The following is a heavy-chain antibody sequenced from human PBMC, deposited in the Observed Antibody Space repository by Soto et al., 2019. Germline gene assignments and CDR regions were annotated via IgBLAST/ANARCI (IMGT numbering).Heavy chain of an antibody. D-gene: IGHD6-19*01. Sequence: GASVKVSCKASGYTFTSYGISWVRQAPGQGLEWMGWISAYNGNTNYAQKLQGRVTMTTDTSTSTAYMELRSLRSDDTAVYYCARGQFSSGWSEDYYYYGMDVWGQGTTVTVSS. CDR2: ISAYNGNT. J-gene: IGHJ6*02. CDR3: ARGQFSSGWSEDYYYYGMDV. V-gene: IGHV1-18*01. CDR1: GYTFTSYG.